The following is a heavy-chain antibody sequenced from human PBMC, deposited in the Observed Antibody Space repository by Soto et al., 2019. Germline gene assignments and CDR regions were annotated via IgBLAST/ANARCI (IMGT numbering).Heavy chain of an antibody. D-gene: IGHD3-16*02. J-gene: IGHJ4*02. V-gene: IGHV1-24*01. CDR2: FDPEDGET. CDR3: ATANRRGRDDYVWGSYRYFDY. Sequence: QVQLVQSGAEVKKPGASVKVSCKVSGYTLTELSMHWVRQAPGNGLEWLGGFDPEDGETIYAQKFQGRVTMTADTSTDTAYMELSRLRSEDTAVYYCATANRRGRDDYVWGSYRYFDYWGQGTLVTVSS. CDR1: GYTLTELS.